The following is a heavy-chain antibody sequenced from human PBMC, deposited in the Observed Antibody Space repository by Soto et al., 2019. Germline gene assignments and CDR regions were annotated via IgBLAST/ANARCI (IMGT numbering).Heavy chain of an antibody. CDR3: AVGGNYLSMDV. Sequence: QVQLVQSGAEVKKPGASVKVSCKASGYTFTSYYMHWVRLAPGQGLEWMGIINPDGGGTSYAQQFHGRVIMTRDTSTSTVYMEMSSLRSEDTAVYYCAVGGNYLSMDVWGQGTTVTVSS. J-gene: IGHJ6*02. CDR2: INPDGGGT. V-gene: IGHV1-46*01. CDR1: GYTFTSYY. D-gene: IGHD4-4*01.